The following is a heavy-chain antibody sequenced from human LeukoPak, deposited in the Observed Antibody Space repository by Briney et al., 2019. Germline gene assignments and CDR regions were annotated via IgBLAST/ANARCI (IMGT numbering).Heavy chain of an antibody. D-gene: IGHD2-15*01. CDR2: IHSSGTT. J-gene: IGHJ3*01. V-gene: IGHV4-59*08. CDR1: GDSISGYY. Sequence: SETLSLTCTVSGDSISGYYWSWIRQPPGKGPDYIGYIHSSGTTNYNPSLRGRVTMSVDTSKNQFSLNVNSVAAADTAVYYCARLPGCSGGNCYRAFDVWGQGTMVTVSS. CDR3: ARLPGCSGGNCYRAFDV.